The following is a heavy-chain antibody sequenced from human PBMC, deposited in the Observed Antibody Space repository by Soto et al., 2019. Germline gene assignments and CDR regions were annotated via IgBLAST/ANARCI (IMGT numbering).Heavy chain of an antibody. J-gene: IGHJ4*02. Sequence: PSETLSLTCTVSGGSIISTISYWGWIRQPPGKGLEWIGSIHYSGSTYYNPSLKSRVTISVDTSKNQFSLKLSSVTAADTAMYYCARGSSTTPTSYGYLAYWGQGTLVTVSS. CDR2: IHYSGST. D-gene: IGHD4-17*01. CDR1: GGSIISTISY. CDR3: ARGSSTTPTSYGYLAY. V-gene: IGHV4-39*01.